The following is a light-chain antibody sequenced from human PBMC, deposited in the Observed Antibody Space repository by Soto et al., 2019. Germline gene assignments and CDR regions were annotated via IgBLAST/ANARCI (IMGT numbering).Light chain of an antibody. CDR2: AAS. CDR3: QNHNNAPWT. J-gene: IGKJ1*01. CDR1: QGIGXY. Sequence: DIQMTQSPSSLSASVGDRVTITCRASQGIGXYLAWYQQKSGKVPKLLIYAASTLQSGVPSRFSGSRSGTDFTLTISSLQPEDVATYYCQNHNNAPWTFGQGTKVDIK. V-gene: IGKV1-27*01.